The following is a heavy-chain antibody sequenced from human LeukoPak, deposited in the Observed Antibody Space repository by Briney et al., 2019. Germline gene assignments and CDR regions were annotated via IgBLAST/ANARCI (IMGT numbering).Heavy chain of an antibody. CDR1: GFNFSDFW. J-gene: IGHJ4*02. CDR3: ARDNYNYDHYFES. Sequence: PGGSLRLSCAASGFNFSDFWMTWVRQIPGKGLQWVANIKEDGGEEYHVDSVKGRFAISRDNTKRSLFLQMNSLRGDDTAVYYCARDNYNYDHYFESWGQGTLVTVSS. CDR2: IKEDGGEE. D-gene: IGHD1-7*01. V-gene: IGHV3-7*01.